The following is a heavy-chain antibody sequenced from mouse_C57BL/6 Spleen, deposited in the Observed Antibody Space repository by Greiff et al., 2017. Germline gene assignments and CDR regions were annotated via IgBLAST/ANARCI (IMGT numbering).Heavy chain of an antibody. Sequence: QVQLKESGAELVKPGASVKISCKASGYAFSSYWMNWVKQRPGKGLEWIGQIYPGDGDTNYNGKFKGKATLTADKSSSTAYMQLSSLTSEDSAVYFCARRDSNPFDDWGQGTTLTVYS. D-gene: IGHD2-5*01. CDR1: GYAFSSYW. J-gene: IGHJ2*01. CDR2: IYPGDGDT. CDR3: ARRDSNPFDD. V-gene: IGHV1-80*01.